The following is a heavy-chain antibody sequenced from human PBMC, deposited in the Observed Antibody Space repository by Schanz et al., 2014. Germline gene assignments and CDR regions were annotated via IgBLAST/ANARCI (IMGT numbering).Heavy chain of an antibody. V-gene: IGHV3-23*01. J-gene: IGHJ4*02. CDR2: LTEGGGGT. Sequence: EVLLLESGGRVERPGGSLRLSCAASGFNFNTYAMSWVRQAPGKGLEWVSGLTEGGGGTYYTDAVKGRFTISRDSSKNTLYLQMNSLRADDTAVYYCAKSKSQLPLFDYWGQGTLVAVSS. CDR1: GFNFNTYA. CDR3: AKSKSQLPLFDY. D-gene: IGHD2-21*01.